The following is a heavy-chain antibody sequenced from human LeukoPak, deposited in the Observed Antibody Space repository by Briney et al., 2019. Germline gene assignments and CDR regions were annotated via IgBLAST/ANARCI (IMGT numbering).Heavy chain of an antibody. V-gene: IGHV4-38-2*02. D-gene: IGHD2-15*01. CDR1: GYSISSGYY. CDR2: ISHSGTT. Sequence: SETLSLTCTVSGYSISSGYYWGWIRQPPGNGLEWIGSISHSGTTYYNPSLKSRVTISVDTSKNQFSLKVSSVTAADTAVYYCARDLGSSKYFQHWGQGTLVTVSS. CDR3: ARDLGSSKYFQH. J-gene: IGHJ1*01.